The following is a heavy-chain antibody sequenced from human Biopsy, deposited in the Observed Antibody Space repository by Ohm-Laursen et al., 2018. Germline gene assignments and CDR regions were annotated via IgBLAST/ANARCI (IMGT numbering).Heavy chain of an antibody. CDR2: ISHDGSGE. V-gene: IGHV3-30*03. D-gene: IGHD3-10*01. J-gene: IGHJ6*02. CDR1: GFTFTSYG. CDR3: ASLGLVWFGELLSVPFGMDV. Sequence: SLRLSCAASGFTFTSYGMHWVRQAPGKGLEWLAVISHDGSGEYYADSLKGRFTISRDNPKNTLDLQMNSLRAEDTAVYFCASLGLVWFGELLSVPFGMDVWGQGTTVTVSS.